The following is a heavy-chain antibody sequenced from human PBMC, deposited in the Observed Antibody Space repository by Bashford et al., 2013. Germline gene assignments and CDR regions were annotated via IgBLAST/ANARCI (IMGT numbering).Heavy chain of an antibody. J-gene: IGHJ5*02. CDR2: IYSSGST. CDR1: VSPSAVVITT. V-gene: IGHV4-61*08. Sequence: SETCPSPALSLVSPSAVVITTGVGSARPPGKGLEWIGYIYSSGSTNYNSSLNSRVTISEATSKNQFSLKLTSVTAADTAVYYCARGSNGRRNNWFDPLGATGTLVHRL. CDR3: ARGSNGRRNNWFDPL. D-gene: IGHD2-8*01.